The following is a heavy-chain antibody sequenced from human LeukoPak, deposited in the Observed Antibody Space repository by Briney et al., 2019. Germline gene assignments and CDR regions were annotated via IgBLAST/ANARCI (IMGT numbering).Heavy chain of an antibody. Sequence: GGSLRLSCAASGFTFSSYAMSWVRQAPGKGLEWVSAISGSGGSTYYADSVKGRFTISRDNSKNTLYLQMNSLRAEETAVYYCAKAGDLIPYAYYYYYMAVWGKGTTVTVSS. CDR2: ISGSGGST. CDR1: GFTFSSYA. D-gene: IGHD3-16*01. V-gene: IGHV3-23*01. CDR3: AKAGDLIPYAYYYYYMAV. J-gene: IGHJ6*03.